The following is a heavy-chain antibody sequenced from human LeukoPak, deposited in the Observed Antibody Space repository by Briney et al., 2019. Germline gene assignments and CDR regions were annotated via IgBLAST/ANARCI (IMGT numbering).Heavy chain of an antibody. CDR3: ARANFLYCSSSTCLFDY. Sequence: ASVKVSCKASGYTFTDYYMHWVRQAPGQGFEWMGWINPNDGDTNYAQKFQGGVTMTRDTSISTAHMEVSRLRSDDTAVYYCARANFLYCSSSTCLFDYWGQGTLVTVSS. V-gene: IGHV1-2*02. CDR2: INPNDGDT. CDR1: GYTFTDYY. J-gene: IGHJ4*02. D-gene: IGHD2-2*01.